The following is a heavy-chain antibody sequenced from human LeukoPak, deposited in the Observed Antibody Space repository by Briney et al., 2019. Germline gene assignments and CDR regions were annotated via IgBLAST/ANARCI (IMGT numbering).Heavy chain of an antibody. CDR2: ITGSDEKT. V-gene: IGHV3-23*01. CDR1: GFTCSSYA. D-gene: IGHD3-22*01. Sequence: PGESLRLSCAASGFTCSSYALTWVRQAPGKGLEWVSTITGSDEKTYYADSVKGRFTISSDSSKNMLHLQLNSLRAEDTAMYYCAKGPQLGSGYHPDYWGQGTLVTVSS. J-gene: IGHJ4*02. CDR3: AKGPQLGSGYHPDY.